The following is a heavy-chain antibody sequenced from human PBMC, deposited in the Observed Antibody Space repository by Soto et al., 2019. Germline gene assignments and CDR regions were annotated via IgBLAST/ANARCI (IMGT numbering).Heavy chain of an antibody. CDR3: FFQAVDGIRDFRSVLAFLLNRSSDL. V-gene: IGHV3-64D*08. J-gene: IGHJ2*01. CDR2: ISSNRGST. D-gene: IGHD3-3*01. Sequence: LEYVSAISSNRGSTYYADSVNGRFTISRDNSKNTLYLQMSSLRAEDTAVYYFFFQAVDGIRDFRSVLAFLLNRSSDL.